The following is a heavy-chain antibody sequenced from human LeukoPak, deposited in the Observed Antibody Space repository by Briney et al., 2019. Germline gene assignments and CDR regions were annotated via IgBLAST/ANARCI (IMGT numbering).Heavy chain of an antibody. CDR3: AKDDQQWEVTFLIY. CDR1: GFTFSSFA. Sequence: GGSLRLSCEVSGFTFSSFAMSWIRQAPGKGPEWVAGISGSGHKIYYADSVKGRFTISRDPFKNTLYLQMNSLRAEDTALYYCAKDDQQWEVTFLIYWGQGTQVTVSS. J-gene: IGHJ4*02. CDR2: ISGSGHKI. D-gene: IGHD1-26*01. V-gene: IGHV3-23*01.